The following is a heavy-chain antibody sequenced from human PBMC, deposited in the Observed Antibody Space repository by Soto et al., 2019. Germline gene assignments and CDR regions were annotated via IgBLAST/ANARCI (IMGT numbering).Heavy chain of an antibody. V-gene: IGHV4-4*07. CDR1: GGSISSYY. J-gene: IGHJ1*01. CDR2: IYTSGST. CDR3: ARXIWDSSGWYVPGGPFQH. D-gene: IGHD6-19*01. Sequence: PSETLSLTCTVSGGSISSYYWSWIRQPAGRGLEWIGRIYTSGSTNYNPSLKSRVTMSVDTSKNQFSLKLSSVTAADTAVYYCARXIWDSSGWYVPGGPFQHWGPGTLVTVSS.